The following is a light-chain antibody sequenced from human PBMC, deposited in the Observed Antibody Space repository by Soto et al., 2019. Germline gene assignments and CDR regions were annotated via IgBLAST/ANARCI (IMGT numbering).Light chain of an antibody. Sequence: QSALTQPRSVSGSPGQSVTISCTGTSSDVGGYNFVSWYQQHPGKAPKLMIYDVGKRPSGVPDRFSGSKSGNTASLTISGLQAEDEADYYCCSYVGSYTWVFGTGTKVTVL. V-gene: IGLV2-11*01. J-gene: IGLJ1*01. CDR1: SSDVGGYNF. CDR2: DVG. CDR3: CSYVGSYTWV.